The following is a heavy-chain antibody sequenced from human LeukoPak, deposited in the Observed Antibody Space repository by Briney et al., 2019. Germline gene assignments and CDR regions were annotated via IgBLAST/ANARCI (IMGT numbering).Heavy chain of an antibody. CDR3: ARRIIGTSGYYYYYMDV. V-gene: IGHV4-39*01. CDR1: GGSISTPIYH. Sequence: SETLSLTCTVSGGSISTPIYHWGWIRQPPGKGLEWIGSIYYSGSTYYNPSLKSRVTISVDTSKNQFSLKLNSVTAADTAVYYCARRIIGTSGYYYYYMDVWGKGTTVTASS. CDR2: IYYSGST. D-gene: IGHD3-10*01. J-gene: IGHJ6*03.